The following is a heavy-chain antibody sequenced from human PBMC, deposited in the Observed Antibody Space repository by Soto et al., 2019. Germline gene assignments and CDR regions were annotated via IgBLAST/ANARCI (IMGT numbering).Heavy chain of an antibody. V-gene: IGHV2-5*02. CDR3: TPSIRYSAFEI. CDR1: GFSLSSSGVS. CDR2: IYWDDDK. D-gene: IGHD2-15*01. Sequence: QITLKESGPMLVKPTQTLTLTCTFSGFSLSSSGVSVGWIRQHPGKALEWLAHIYWDDDKRYSPSLKNRLIITKDTSKTQFLLTMTDMDRVDTASFYCTPSIRYSAFEIWGQGPMVAVSS. J-gene: IGHJ3*02.